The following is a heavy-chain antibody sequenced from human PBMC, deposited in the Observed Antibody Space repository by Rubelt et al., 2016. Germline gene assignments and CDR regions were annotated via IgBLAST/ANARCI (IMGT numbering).Heavy chain of an antibody. V-gene: IGHV1-69*06. CDR1: GGTFSSYA. J-gene: IGHJ2*01. Sequence: EVKKPGSSVKVSCKASGGTFSSYAISWVRQAPGQGLEWMGGIIPIFGTANYAQKFQGRVTITADKSTSTAYMELSSLRSEDTAVYYCARDLSSGYYWYFDLWGRGTLVTVSS. D-gene: IGHD3-22*01. CDR2: IIPIFGTA. CDR3: ARDLSSGYYWYFDL.